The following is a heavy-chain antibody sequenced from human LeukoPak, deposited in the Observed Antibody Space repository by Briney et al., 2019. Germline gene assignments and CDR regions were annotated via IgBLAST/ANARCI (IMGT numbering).Heavy chain of an antibody. CDR3: ARHGKYCSSTSCYFGY. V-gene: IGHV4-39*01. Sequence: SETLSLTCTVSGGSISSGSYYWGWIRQPPGKGLEWIGSIYYSGSNYYNPSLKSRVTISVDTSKHQLYLKLSSVTAADTAVYYCARHGKYCSSTSCYFGYWGQGTLVTVSS. J-gene: IGHJ4*02. D-gene: IGHD2-2*01. CDR1: GGSISSGSYY. CDR2: IYYSGSN.